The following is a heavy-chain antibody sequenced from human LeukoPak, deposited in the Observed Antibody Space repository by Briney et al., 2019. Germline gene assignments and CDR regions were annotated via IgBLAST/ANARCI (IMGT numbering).Heavy chain of an antibody. CDR2: IWCDGSNK. CDR3: ARDQGEDGLDP. CDR1: GFTFSSYG. D-gene: IGHD2-15*01. V-gene: IGHV3-33*01. J-gene: IGHJ5*02. Sequence: PGGSLRLSCAASGFTFSSYGMHWVRQAPGKGLEWVAVIWCDGSNKYYADSVKGRFTISRDNSKNTLYLQMSSLRADDTALYYCARDQGEDGLDPWGQGTLVTVSS.